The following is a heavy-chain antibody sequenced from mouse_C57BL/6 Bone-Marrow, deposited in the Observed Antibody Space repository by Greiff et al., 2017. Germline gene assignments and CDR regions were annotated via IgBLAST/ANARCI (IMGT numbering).Heavy chain of an antibody. CDR1: GYTFTSYG. J-gene: IGHJ3*01. CDR3: ANYGSSAFDY. Sequence: VQLQQSGAELARPGASVKLSCKASGYTFTSYGISWVKQRTGQGLEWIGEIYPRSGNTYYNEKFKGKATLTADKSSSTAYMELRSLTSEVSAVYFCANYGSSAFDYWGQGTLVTVSA. D-gene: IGHD1-1*01. V-gene: IGHV1-81*01. CDR2: IYPRSGNT.